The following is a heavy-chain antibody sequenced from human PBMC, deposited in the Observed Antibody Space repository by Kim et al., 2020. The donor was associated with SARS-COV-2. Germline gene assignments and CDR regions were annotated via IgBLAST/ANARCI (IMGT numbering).Heavy chain of an antibody. Sequence: GSLRLSCAASGFTFSSYSMNWVRQAPGKGLEWVSSISSSSSYIYYADSVKGRFTISRDNAKNSLYLQMNSLRAEDTAVYYCARDFSVATKYYFDYWGQGTLVTVSS. CDR2: ISSSSSYI. CDR3: ARDFSVATKYYFDY. V-gene: IGHV3-21*01. CDR1: GFTFSSYS. D-gene: IGHD5-12*01. J-gene: IGHJ4*02.